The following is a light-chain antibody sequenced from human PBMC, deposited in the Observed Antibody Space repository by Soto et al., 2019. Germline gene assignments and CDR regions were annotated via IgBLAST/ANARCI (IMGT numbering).Light chain of an antibody. CDR1: QSVSYW. J-gene: IGKJ1*01. Sequence: DIQMTQSPSTLSTSVGARVTLTCRASQSVSYWLAWYQKKPGKAPNLLIYDASILASGVPSRFSGGGFGTEFTLNISSLQPDDFATYYCQQYNSYSGTFGQGTKVDIK. CDR2: DAS. V-gene: IGKV1-5*01. CDR3: QQYNSYSGT.